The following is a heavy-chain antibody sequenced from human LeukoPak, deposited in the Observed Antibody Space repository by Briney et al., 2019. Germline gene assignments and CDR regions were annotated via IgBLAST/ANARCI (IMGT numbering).Heavy chain of an antibody. CDR3: ARDKPPGTVAQFFDI. D-gene: IGHD4-23*01. J-gene: IGHJ3*02. CDR2: IYTSGST. V-gene: IGHV4-4*07. CDR1: GGSISSYY. Sequence: SETLSLTCTVSGGSISSYYWSWIRQPAGKGLEWIGRIYTSGSTNYNPSLKSRVTMSVDTSKNQFSLKLSSVTAADTAVYYCARDKPPGTVAQFFDIWGQGTMVTVSS.